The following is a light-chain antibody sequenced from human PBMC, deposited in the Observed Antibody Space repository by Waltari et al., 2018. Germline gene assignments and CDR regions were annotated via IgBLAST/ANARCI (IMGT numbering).Light chain of an antibody. CDR1: RSDVGTNNY. Sequence: QSALTQPASVSGSPGQPITISCTGTRSDVGTNNYVSWYQQRPGKAPDLIIFDVSNRPSGVSIRFSGSKSGNTASLTISGLQAEDEADYYCNSYTNSGTYVFGSGTKVTVL. CDR2: DVS. CDR3: NSYTNSGTYV. V-gene: IGLV2-14*03. J-gene: IGLJ1*01.